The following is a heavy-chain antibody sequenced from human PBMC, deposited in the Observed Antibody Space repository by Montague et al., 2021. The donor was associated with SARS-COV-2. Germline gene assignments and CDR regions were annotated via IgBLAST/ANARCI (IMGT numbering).Heavy chain of an antibody. CDR2: TSWDGGVK. V-gene: IGHV3-9*01. J-gene: IGHJ4*02. CDR3: AKGRHGSGTYYSDS. D-gene: IGHD3-10*01. CDR1: GFTFDDFA. Sequence: SLRLSCEASGFTFDDFAMHWVRQAPGKGLEWVSSTSWDGGVKGYSDSVKGRFTISRDNARNSLYLQMNSLRPDDTAFYYCAKGRHGSGTYYSDSCGQGTLVTVSS.